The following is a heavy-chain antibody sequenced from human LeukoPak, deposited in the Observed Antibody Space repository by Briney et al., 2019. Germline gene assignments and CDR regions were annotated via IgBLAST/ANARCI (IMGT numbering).Heavy chain of an antibody. CDR3: ARGARGAYFDF. D-gene: IGHD4/OR15-4a*01. Sequence: PGGSLRLSCAASGFTVSSSYVSWVRQVPGKGLEWVSCIYGADTIYYADFVKDRFTISRDSNRNILYLQMNSLRAEDTAVYYCARGARGAYFDFWGQGTLVTVSS. CDR1: GFTVSSSY. CDR2: IYGADTI. J-gene: IGHJ4*02. V-gene: IGHV3-66*01.